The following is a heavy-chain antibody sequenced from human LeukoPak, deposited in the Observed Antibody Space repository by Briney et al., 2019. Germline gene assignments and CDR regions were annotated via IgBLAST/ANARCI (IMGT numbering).Heavy chain of an antibody. CDR3: AKFQANYYDSSGYGCFDY. D-gene: IGHD3-22*01. J-gene: IGHJ4*02. V-gene: IGHV3-23*01. Sequence: GSLRLSCAASGFTFSSYAMSWVRQAPGKGLEWVSTISGTGGNTYYADSVKGRFTISRDNSKNTMYLQMNSLRAEDTAVYYCAKFQANYYDSSGYGCFDYWGQGTLVTVSS. CDR1: GFTFSSYA. CDR2: ISGTGGNT.